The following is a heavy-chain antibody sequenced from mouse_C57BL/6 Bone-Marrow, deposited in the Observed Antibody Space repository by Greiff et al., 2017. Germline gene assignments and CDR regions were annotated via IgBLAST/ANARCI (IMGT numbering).Heavy chain of an antibody. CDR1: GYTFTSYG. Sequence: QVQLQQSGAELARPGASVKLSCKASGYTFTSYGISWVKQRTGQGLEWIGEIYPRSGNTYYNEKFKGKATLTADKSSGTAYMELRSLTSEDSAVYFCAREGDYYGSSSGFDYWGQGTTLTVSS. D-gene: IGHD1-1*01. J-gene: IGHJ2*01. V-gene: IGHV1-81*01. CDR3: AREGDYYGSSSGFDY. CDR2: IYPRSGNT.